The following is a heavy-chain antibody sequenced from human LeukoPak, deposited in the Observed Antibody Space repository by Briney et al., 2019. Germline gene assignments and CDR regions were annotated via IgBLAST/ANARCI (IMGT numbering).Heavy chain of an antibody. J-gene: IGHJ3*02. Sequence: PGGSLRLSCAASGFTFSSYGMHWVRQAPGKGLVWVSRIKSDGSSTTYADSVEGRFTISRDNAKNTLYLQMNSLRAEDTAVYYCARRAAALDAFDIWGQGTMVTVSS. D-gene: IGHD6-13*01. CDR3: ARRAAALDAFDI. CDR1: GFTFSSYG. CDR2: IKSDGSST. V-gene: IGHV3-74*01.